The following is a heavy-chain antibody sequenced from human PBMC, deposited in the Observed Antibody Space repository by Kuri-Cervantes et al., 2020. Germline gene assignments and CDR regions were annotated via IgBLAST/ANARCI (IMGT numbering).Heavy chain of an antibody. CDR1: GGSVSNYY. CDR2: INHRGRT. D-gene: IGHD3-9*01. V-gene: IGHV4-34*01. J-gene: IGHJ6*03. Sequence: ESLKIFCAVYGGSVSNYYWSWIRQPPGKGLECIGEINHRGRTNYNPSLKSRVTISADTSKNQFSLKLSSVTAADTAVYYCARVPILTGYYIGYYYMDVWGKGTTVTVSS. CDR3: ARVPILTGYYIGYYYMDV.